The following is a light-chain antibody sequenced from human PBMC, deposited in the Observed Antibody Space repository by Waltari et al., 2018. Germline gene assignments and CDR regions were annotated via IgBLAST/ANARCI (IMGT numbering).Light chain of an antibody. CDR1: QDVTNR. J-gene: IGKJ2*01. Sequence: ETVMTQSPATLSVSPGERVTLSCRASQDVTNRLAWFQQKPGQAPRLLMFDATTRATDFPGRFSGSGSGTEFTLTISSLQSEDFAVYYCQQYNNWPGTFGQGTKLEI. V-gene: IGKV3-15*01. CDR3: QQYNNWPGT. CDR2: DAT.